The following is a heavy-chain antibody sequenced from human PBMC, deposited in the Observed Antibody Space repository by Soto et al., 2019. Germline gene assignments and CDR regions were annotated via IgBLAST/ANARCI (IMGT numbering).Heavy chain of an antibody. V-gene: IGHV3-48*01. J-gene: IGHJ5*02. CDR2: ISSSSTI. D-gene: IGHD1-7*01. CDR1: GFTFSSYS. Sequence: EVQLVESGGGLVQPGGSLRLSCAASGFTFSSYSMNWVRQAPGKGLEWVSYISSSSTIYYADSVKGRFTISRDNAKNSLYLQMNSLRAEDTAVYYCARNRNYWFDPWGQGTLVTVSS. CDR3: ARNRNYWFDP.